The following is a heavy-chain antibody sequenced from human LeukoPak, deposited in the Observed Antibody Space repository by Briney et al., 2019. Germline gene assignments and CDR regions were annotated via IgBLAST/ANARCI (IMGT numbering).Heavy chain of an antibody. J-gene: IGHJ4*02. CDR2: INPNSGGA. Sequence: ASVKVSCKASGYTFTEYYMHWVRQAPGQGLEWMGWINPNSGGANYAENFQGRVTMTRDTSISTAYMELSSLRYDDTALYYCARVSDHDFWSGIDYWGQGTLVTVSS. V-gene: IGHV1-2*02. CDR1: GYTFTEYY. CDR3: ARVSDHDFWSGIDY. D-gene: IGHD3-3*01.